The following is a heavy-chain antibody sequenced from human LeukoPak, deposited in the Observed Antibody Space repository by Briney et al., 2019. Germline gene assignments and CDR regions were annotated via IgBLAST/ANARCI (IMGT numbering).Heavy chain of an antibody. CDR2: ISSSSDYI. CDR3: ARGKTSQNIVTRKTYNWFDP. J-gene: IGHJ5*02. D-gene: IGHD2/OR15-2a*01. CDR1: GFTFSSYN. V-gene: IGHV3-21*01. Sequence: GGSLRLSCAASGFTFSSYNMNWVRQAPGKGLEWVSSISSSSDYIYYADSVRGRFTISRDNAKNSLYLQMKSLRAEDTAVYYCARGKTSQNIVTRKTYNWFDPWGQGTLVTVSS.